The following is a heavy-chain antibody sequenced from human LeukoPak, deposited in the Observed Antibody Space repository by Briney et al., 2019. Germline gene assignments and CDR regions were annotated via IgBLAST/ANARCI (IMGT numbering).Heavy chain of an antibody. CDR3: ARDTGSMAARFFDN. CDR1: GFTFSSYW. D-gene: IGHD2-8*02. J-gene: IGHJ4*02. Sequence: GGSLRLSCAASGFTFSSYWMHWVRQAPGKGLVWVSRINTDGSSTSYADSVKGRFTISRDNSKNTLYLQMNSLRAEDTAVYYCARDTGSMAARFFDNWGQGTLVTVSS. V-gene: IGHV3-74*01. CDR2: INTDGSST.